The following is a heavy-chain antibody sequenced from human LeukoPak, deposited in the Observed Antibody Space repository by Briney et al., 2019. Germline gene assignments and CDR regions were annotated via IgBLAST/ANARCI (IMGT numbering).Heavy chain of an antibody. V-gene: IGHV3-23*01. CDR2: ISGSGGST. CDR1: GFTFSSYA. J-gene: IGHJ4*02. CDR3: ARDPGFTHGYNHFDY. Sequence: PGGSLRLSCAASGFTFSSYAMSWVRQAPGKGLEWVSAISGSGGSTYYADSVKGRFTISRDNSKNTLYLQMNSLRAEDTAVYYCARDPGFTHGYNHFDYWGQGTLVTVSS. D-gene: IGHD5-12*01.